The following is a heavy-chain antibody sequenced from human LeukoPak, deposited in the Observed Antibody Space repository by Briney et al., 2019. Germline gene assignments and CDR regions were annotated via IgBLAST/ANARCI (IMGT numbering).Heavy chain of an antibody. CDR1: GGSFSGYY. V-gene: IGHV4-34*01. CDR3: ARDLPRNAFDYSWFDP. CDR2: INHSGST. D-gene: IGHD3-9*01. Sequence: PSETLSLTCAVYGGSFSGYYWSWIRQPPGKGLEWIGEINHSGSTNYNPSLKSRVTISVDTSKNQFSLKLSSVTAADTAVYYCARDLPRNAFDYSWFDPWGQGTLVTVSS. J-gene: IGHJ5*02.